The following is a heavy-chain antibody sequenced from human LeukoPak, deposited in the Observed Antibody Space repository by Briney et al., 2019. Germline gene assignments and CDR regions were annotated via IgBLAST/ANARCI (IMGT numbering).Heavy chain of an antibody. V-gene: IGHV3-23*01. CDR3: AKEGCTSTSCASDY. Sequence: GGSLRLSCAASGFTFSTYAMSWVRQAPGKGLEWVSAISGSGGSTYYADSVKGRFTISRDNSKNTLYLQMNSLRAEDAAVYYCAKEGCTSTSCASDYWGQGALVTVSS. D-gene: IGHD2-8*01. CDR1: GFTFSTYA. J-gene: IGHJ4*02. CDR2: ISGSGGST.